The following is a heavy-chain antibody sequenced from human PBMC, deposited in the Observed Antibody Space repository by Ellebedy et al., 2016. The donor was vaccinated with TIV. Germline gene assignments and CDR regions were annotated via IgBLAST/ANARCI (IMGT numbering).Heavy chain of an antibody. J-gene: IGHJ4*02. CDR3: ARDGLPGIAVAVYYFDY. CDR1: GGSISSSSHY. CDR2: IYYSGST. D-gene: IGHD6-19*01. V-gene: IGHV4-39*07. Sequence: SETLSLTCTVSGGSISSSSHYWGWIRQPPGKGLEWIGSIYYSGSTYYNPSLKSRVTISVDTSKNQFSLKLSSVTAADTAVYYCARDGLPGIAVAVYYFDYWGQGTLVTVSS.